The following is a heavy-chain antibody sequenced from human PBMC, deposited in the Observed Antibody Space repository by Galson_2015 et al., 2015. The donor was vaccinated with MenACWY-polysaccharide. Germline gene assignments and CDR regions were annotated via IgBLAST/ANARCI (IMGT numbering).Heavy chain of an antibody. CDR2: IRRDSDTA. J-gene: IGHJ4*02. CDR3: VKGGWADN. Sequence: SLRLSCAASGFNFSIYVMTWVRQAPVQGLEWVSAIRRDSDTAYYNDSVHVRITITRDNSKDTLHLQMDSLRAEDTAVYYCVKGGWADNWGQGTLVTVSS. V-gene: IGHV3-23*02. CDR1: GFNFSIYV. D-gene: IGHD3-16*01.